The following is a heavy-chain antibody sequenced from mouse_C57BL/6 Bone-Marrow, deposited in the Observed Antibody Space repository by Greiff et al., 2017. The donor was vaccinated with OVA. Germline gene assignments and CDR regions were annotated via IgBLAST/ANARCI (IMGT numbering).Heavy chain of an antibody. CDR1: GYTFTGYW. D-gene: IGHD1-1*01. Sequence: QVQLQQSGAELMKPGASVKLSCKATGYTFTGYWIEWVKQRPGHGLEWIGEILPGSGSTNYTEKFKGKATFTADKSSNTAYMQLSSLTTEDSAIYYCARDPYYYGSSTGYFDVWGTGTTVTVSS. J-gene: IGHJ1*03. CDR3: ARDPYYYGSSTGYFDV. CDR2: ILPGSGST. V-gene: IGHV1-9*01.